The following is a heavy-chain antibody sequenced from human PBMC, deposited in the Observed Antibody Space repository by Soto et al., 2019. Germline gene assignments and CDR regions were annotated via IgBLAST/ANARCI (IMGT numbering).Heavy chain of an antibody. D-gene: IGHD3-16*01. V-gene: IGHV1-18*01. CDR2: ISPYTGTT. Sequence: QVQLVQAGDEVRKPGSSVKVSCKASGYIFVNYGIAWVRQAPGQGLEWMGWISPYTGTTHYPSMVQGRLAMPTDPSTSTAYMDLGSLTPDDKAVYYWAMVDNYVTPTPQDVWGQGTTVTVSS. CDR1: GYIFVNYG. J-gene: IGHJ6*02. CDR3: AMVDNYVTPTPQDV.